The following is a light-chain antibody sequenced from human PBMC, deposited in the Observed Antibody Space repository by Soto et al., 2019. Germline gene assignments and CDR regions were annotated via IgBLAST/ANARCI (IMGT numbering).Light chain of an antibody. J-gene: IGKJ4*01. CDR1: QDISNY. V-gene: IGKV1-33*01. CDR3: QQYDTLLT. CDR2: DAS. Sequence: DIQMTQSPSSLSASVGDRVTITCQASQDISNYLNWYQQKPGKAPKLLIYDASNLETGVPSRFSGSGSGTDFTFTISRLQPEDIATYYCQQYDTLLTFGGGTKVEIK.